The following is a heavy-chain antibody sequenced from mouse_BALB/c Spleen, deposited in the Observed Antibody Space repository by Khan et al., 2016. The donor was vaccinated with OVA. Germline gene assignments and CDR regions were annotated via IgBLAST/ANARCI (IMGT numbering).Heavy chain of an antibody. D-gene: IGHD2-1*01. CDR1: GYTFTNYY. Sequence: VKLKESGPELVKPRASVRISCKASGYTFTNYYVHWVKQRPRQGLEWIGWIYPGNVNTNYNEKFKGKATLTADKSSSTAYMQLSSLTSEDSAVYFCAREGYYGNYRAWFAYWGQGTLVTVSA. J-gene: IGHJ3*01. CDR2: IYPGNVNT. V-gene: IGHV1S56*01. CDR3: AREGYYGNYRAWFAY.